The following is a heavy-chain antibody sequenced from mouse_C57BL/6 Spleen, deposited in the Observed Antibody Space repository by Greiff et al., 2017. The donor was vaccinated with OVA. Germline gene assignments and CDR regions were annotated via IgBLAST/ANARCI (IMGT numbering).Heavy chain of an antibody. V-gene: IGHV1-15*01. CDR2: IDPETGGT. CDR3: TRQGYSNLGYYFDY. CDR1: GYTFTDYE. Sequence: VQGVESGAELVRPGASVTLSCKASGYTFTDYEMHWVKQTPVHGLEWIGAIDPETGGTAYNQKFKGKAILTADKSSSTAYMELRSLTSEDSAVYYCTRQGYSNLGYYFDYWGQGTTLTVSS. J-gene: IGHJ2*01. D-gene: IGHD2-5*01.